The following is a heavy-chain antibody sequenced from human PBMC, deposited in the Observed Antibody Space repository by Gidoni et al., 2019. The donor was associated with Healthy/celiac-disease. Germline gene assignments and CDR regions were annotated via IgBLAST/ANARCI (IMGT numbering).Heavy chain of an antibody. Sequence: QLQLQASGPGLGKPSETLSLTCTVPGGSISSFSWSWFRHPPGKGLEWIGYIYYSGSTNYNPSLKNRVTISVDTSKSPFSLKLSTSTAADTVVYYCARIRRKAVATIRDGYDYDSTGYSSYFDYWGQGTLVTVSS. V-gene: IGHV4-59*12. J-gene: IGHJ4*02. CDR1: GGSISSFS. CDR3: ARIRRKAVATIRDGYDYDSTGYSSYFDY. CDR2: IYYSGST. D-gene: IGHD3-22*01.